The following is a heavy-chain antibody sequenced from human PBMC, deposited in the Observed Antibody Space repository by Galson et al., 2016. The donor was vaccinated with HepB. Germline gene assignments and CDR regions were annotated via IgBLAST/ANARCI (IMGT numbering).Heavy chain of an antibody. J-gene: IGHJ4*02. V-gene: IGHV3-21*01. CDR2: IASNSRYI. CDR1: GFTFSSYS. D-gene: IGHD3-22*01. Sequence: SLRLSCAVSGFTFSSYSMNWVRQAPGKGLEWVSSIASNSRYINYADSVKGRFTMSRDNATNSLYLQMNSLRAEDTAVYYCARERNDYDSSGDYYDYFDYWGQGTLVTVSS. CDR3: ARERNDYDSSGDYYDYFDY.